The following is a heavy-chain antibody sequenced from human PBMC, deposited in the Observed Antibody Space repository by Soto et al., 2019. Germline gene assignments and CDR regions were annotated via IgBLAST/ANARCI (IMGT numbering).Heavy chain of an antibody. D-gene: IGHD7-27*01. CDR2: IYDGGRT. Sequence: QVQLQESGPGLVKPSQTLSLTCTVSGGSISTVDYWWSWIRQSPDMGLEWIGHIYDGGRTYNNPSLESRVTMSVGTSKSQLSLTLSSVSAADTAGYYCARGASGDKADSWGQGTLVTVSS. J-gene: IGHJ4*02. CDR3: ARGASGDKADS. CDR1: GGSISTVDYW. V-gene: IGHV4-30-4*01.